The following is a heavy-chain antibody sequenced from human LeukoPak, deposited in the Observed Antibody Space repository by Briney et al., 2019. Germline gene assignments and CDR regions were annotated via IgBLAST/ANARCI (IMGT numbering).Heavy chain of an antibody. CDR3: ARVFGGAEAGRYCTSTTCRSTLYYYYYMDV. CDR2: IYTSGST. V-gene: IGHV4-4*07. CDR1: GGSISSYY. J-gene: IGHJ6*03. D-gene: IGHD2-2*01. Sequence: PSETLSLTCTVSGGSISSYYWSWIRQPAGKGLEWIGRIYTSGSTNYNPTLKSRVTMSVDTSKNQFSLNLSSVTAADTAVYYCARVFGGAEAGRYCTSTTCRSTLYYYYYMDVWGKGTTVTVSS.